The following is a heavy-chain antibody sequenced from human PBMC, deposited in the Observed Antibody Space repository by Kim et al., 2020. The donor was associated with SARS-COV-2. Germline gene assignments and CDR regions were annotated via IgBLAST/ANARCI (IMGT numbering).Heavy chain of an antibody. J-gene: IGHJ6*03. CDR2: INHSGST. Sequence: SETLSLTCAVYGGSFSGYYWSWIRQPPGKGLEWIGEINHSGSTNYNPSLKSRVTISVDTSKNQFSLKLSSVTAADTAVYYCARESGHMVVVVVAPSYYYSMDGWGKGTTVTVSS. CDR1: GGSFSGYY. D-gene: IGHD2-15*01. V-gene: IGHV4-34*01. CDR3: ARESGHMVVVVVAPSYYYSMDG.